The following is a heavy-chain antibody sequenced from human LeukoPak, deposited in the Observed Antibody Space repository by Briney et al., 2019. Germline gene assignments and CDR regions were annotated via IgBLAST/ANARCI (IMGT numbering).Heavy chain of an antibody. V-gene: IGHV4-59*01. CDR2: IYYSGST. CDR1: GGSISSYY. D-gene: IGHD2-21*01. CDR3: ARVAIVVGAFDI. J-gene: IGHJ3*02. Sequence: SETLSLTCTVSGGSISSYYWSWIRQPPGKGLEWIGYIYYSGSTNYNPSLKSRVTISVDTSENQFSLKLSSVTAADTAVYYCARVAIVVGAFDIWGQGTMVTVSS.